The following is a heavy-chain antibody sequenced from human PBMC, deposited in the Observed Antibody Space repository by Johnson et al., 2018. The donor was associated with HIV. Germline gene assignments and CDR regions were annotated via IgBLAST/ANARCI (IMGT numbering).Heavy chain of an antibody. V-gene: IGHV3-7*03. CDR3: AGDGSDVVGAPLQAFDI. CDR2: IKQDGSEK. CDR1: GFTFSNYW. D-gene: IGHD1-26*01. J-gene: IGHJ3*02. Sequence: VQLVESGGGLVQPGGSLRLSCAASGFTFSNYWMSWVRQAPGKGLEWVANIKQDGSEKYYVDSVKGRFTISRDNAKNPLYLQMNSLGAEDTAVYYWAGDGSDVVGAPLQAFDIWGQGTMVTVSS.